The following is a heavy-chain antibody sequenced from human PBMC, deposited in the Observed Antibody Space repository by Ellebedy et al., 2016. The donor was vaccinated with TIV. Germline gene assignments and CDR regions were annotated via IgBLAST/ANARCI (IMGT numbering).Heavy chain of an antibody. Sequence: GSLRLXXTVSGGSISNYYWNWIRQPAGEGLDWIGRVHTSGTPNYNPSLKSRVTMSLDTSKNQFSLRLTSVTAADTAIYYCARERGYCSGENCIHDVFDIWGQGRNVTVSS. CDR3: ARERGYCSGENCIHDVFDI. J-gene: IGHJ3*02. CDR1: GGSISNYY. V-gene: IGHV4-4*07. D-gene: IGHD2-15*01. CDR2: VHTSGTP.